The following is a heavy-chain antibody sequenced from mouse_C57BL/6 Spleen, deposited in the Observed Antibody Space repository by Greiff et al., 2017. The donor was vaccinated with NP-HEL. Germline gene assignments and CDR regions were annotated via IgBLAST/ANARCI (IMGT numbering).Heavy chain of an antibody. Sequence: VQLQQSGPELVKPGASVKISCKASGYTFTDYYMNWVKQSHGKSLEWIGDINPNTGGTSYNQKCKGKATLTVDKSSSTADMELRSLTSEDSSVYYCARDPYAMDYWGQGTSVTVSS. CDR3: ARDPYAMDY. CDR1: GYTFTDYY. V-gene: IGHV1-26*01. J-gene: IGHJ4*01. CDR2: INPNTGGT.